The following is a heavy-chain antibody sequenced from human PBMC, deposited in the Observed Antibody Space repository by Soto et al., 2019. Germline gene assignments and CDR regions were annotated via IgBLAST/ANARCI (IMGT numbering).Heavy chain of an antibody. J-gene: IGHJ5*02. CDR2: IYHSGST. CDR1: GYSISSGYY. Sequence: SETLSLTCAVSGYSISSGYYWGWIRQPPGKGLEWIGSIYHSGSTYYNPSLKSRVTISVDTSKNQFSLKLSSVTAADTAVYYCARADYDFWSGYENWFDPWGQGTLVT. CDR3: ARADYDFWSGYENWFDP. D-gene: IGHD3-3*01. V-gene: IGHV4-38-2*01.